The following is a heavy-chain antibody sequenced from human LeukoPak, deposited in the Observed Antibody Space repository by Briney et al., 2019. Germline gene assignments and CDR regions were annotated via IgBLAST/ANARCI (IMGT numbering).Heavy chain of an antibody. Sequence: SVKVSCKASGGTFSSYAISWVRQAPGQGLEWMGRIIPIFGTANYAQKFQGRVTITTDESTSTAYMELSSLRSGDTAVYYCARERTTVGDPDYFDYWGQGTLVTVSS. V-gene: IGHV1-69*05. D-gene: IGHD4-23*01. CDR1: GGTFSSYA. CDR3: ARERTTVGDPDYFDY. CDR2: IIPIFGTA. J-gene: IGHJ4*02.